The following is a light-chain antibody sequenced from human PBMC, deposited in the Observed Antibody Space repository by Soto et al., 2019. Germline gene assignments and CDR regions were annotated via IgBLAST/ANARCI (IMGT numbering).Light chain of an antibody. J-gene: IGKJ4*01. CDR1: QGISGY. V-gene: IGKV1-9*01. CDR3: QQLNSYPLT. CDR2: IGS. Sequence: IRLTQSPSSLSASVGDRVTITCRASQGISGYLAWYQQKPGKAPKLVIDIGSTLQSGVPSRFSGSGSGTDFTLTISSLQPEDLATYYCQQLNSYPLTFGGGTKVDNK.